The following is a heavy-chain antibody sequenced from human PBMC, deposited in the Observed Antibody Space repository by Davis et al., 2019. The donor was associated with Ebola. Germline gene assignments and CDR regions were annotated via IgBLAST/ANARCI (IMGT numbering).Heavy chain of an antibody. CDR3: ANWGSGSYYLYYGMDV. CDR1: GFSFSAFG. Sequence: GESLKISCAASGFSFSAFGMHWVRQAPGKGLEWVALIWYDGTKQYYADSVNGRFTISRDNSKNTLYLQMNSLRAEDTAVYYCANWGSGSYYLYYGMDVWGQGTTVTVSS. V-gene: IGHV3-33*06. CDR2: IWYDGTKQ. J-gene: IGHJ6*02. D-gene: IGHD1-26*01.